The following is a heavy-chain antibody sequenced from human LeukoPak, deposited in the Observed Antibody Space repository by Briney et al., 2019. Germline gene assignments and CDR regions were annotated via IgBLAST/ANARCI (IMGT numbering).Heavy chain of an antibody. J-gene: IGHJ4*02. CDR2: ISYDGTNQ. V-gene: IGHV3-30*03. CDR1: GFTFSRYG. CDR3: AMMIDY. Sequence: GGSLRLSCAASGFTFSRYGMHWVRQAPGKGLEWVAVISYDGTNQYYADSVKGRFTISRDNAKNSLYLQMNSLRAEDTAVYYCAMMIDYWGQGTLVTVSS.